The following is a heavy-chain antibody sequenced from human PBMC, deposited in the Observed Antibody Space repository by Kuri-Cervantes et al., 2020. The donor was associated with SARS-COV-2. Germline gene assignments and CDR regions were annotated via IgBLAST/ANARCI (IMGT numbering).Heavy chain of an antibody. CDR1: GFTFSSYS. J-gene: IGHJ4*02. Sequence: GSLRLSCAASGFTFSSYSMNWVRQAPGKGLEWVSSISSSSSYIYYADSVKGRFTISRDNSKNTLYLQMNSLRAEDTAVYYCAREVSGYDFGWGQGTLVTVSS. D-gene: IGHD5-12*01. V-gene: IGHV3-21*01. CDR3: AREVSGYDFG. CDR2: ISSSSSYI.